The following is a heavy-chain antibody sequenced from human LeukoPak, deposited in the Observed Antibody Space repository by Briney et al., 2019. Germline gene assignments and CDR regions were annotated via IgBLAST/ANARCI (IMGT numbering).Heavy chain of an antibody. CDR3: AKGYDFGFDP. D-gene: IGHD5-12*01. Sequence: GGSLRLSCAASGFTFSNYSMYWVRQAPGKGLEWVSILYSGGSTYYADSVKGRFTISRDNSKNTLYLQMNSLRAEDTAVYYCAKGYDFGFDPWGQGTLVTVSS. CDR1: GFTFSNYS. CDR2: LYSGGST. J-gene: IGHJ5*02. V-gene: IGHV3-53*01.